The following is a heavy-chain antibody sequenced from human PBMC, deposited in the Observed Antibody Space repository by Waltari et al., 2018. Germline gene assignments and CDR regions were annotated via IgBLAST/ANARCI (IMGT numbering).Heavy chain of an antibody. J-gene: IGHJ3*02. Sequence: QLHLQESGAGLLKPSETLSLTCTVSGGSIYTTSYYWGWIRRPPGKGLEWIGNIDYSGSAHYNPALKSRVTISIDTSKNQFSLEMRSVTAADTSIYYCARRNRVMDAFDIWGQGTMVTVSA. D-gene: IGHD2-21*01. V-gene: IGHV4-39*01. CDR3: ARRNRVMDAFDI. CDR2: IDYSGSA. CDR1: GGSIYTTSYY.